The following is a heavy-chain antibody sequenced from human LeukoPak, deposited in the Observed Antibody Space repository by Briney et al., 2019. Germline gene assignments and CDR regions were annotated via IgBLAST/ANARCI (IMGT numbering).Heavy chain of an antibody. CDR2: INSDGINT. CDR3: ARDLGQYYDTSDNWFDP. J-gene: IGHJ5*02. Sequence: PGGSLRLSCAASGFTFSNYWMHWVRQAPGKGLEWVPRINSDGINTSYADSVKGRFTISRDNAKNTLNLQMNSLRAEDTAVYYCARDLGQYYDTSDNWFDPWGQGTLVTVSS. CDR1: GFTFSNYW. D-gene: IGHD3-22*01. V-gene: IGHV3-74*01.